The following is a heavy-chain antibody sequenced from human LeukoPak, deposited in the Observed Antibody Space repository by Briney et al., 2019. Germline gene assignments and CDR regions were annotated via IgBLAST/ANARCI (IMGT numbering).Heavy chain of an antibody. CDR2: IYTSGST. CDR1: GGSISSYY. CDR3: ARQRWGYLDY. D-gene: IGHD7-27*01. V-gene: IGHV4-4*09. J-gene: IGHJ4*02. Sequence: SKTLSLTCTVSGGSISSYYWSWIRQPPGKGLEWIGYIYTSGSTNYNPSLKSRVTISVDTSKNQFSLKLSSVTAADTAVYYCARQRWGYLDYWGQGTLVTVSS.